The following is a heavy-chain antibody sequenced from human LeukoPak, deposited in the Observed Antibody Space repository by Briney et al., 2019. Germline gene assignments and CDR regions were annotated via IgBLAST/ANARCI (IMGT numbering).Heavy chain of an antibody. Sequence: PGGSLRLFCAASGLTFSDYYMSWIRQDPGKGLEWVSYISSSGSTIYYADSVKGRFTISRDNAKNSLYLQMNSLRAEDTAMYYCARDQRILWLDYWGQGTLVTVSS. D-gene: IGHD2-21*01. V-gene: IGHV3-11*04. CDR3: ARDQRILWLDY. CDR1: GLTFSDYY. J-gene: IGHJ4*02. CDR2: ISSSGSTI.